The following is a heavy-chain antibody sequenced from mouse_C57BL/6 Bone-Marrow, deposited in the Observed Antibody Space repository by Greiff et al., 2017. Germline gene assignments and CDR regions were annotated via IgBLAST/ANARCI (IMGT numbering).Heavy chain of an antibody. CDR3: AREIPDYGSSFYYAMDY. J-gene: IGHJ4*01. Sequence: EVQVVESGGGLVKPGGSLKLSCAASGFTFSSYAMSWVRQTPEKRLAWVATISDGGSYTYYPDNVKGRFTISRDNAKNNLYLQMSHLKSEDTAMYYCAREIPDYGSSFYYAMDYWGQGTSVTVSS. D-gene: IGHD1-1*01. V-gene: IGHV5-4*01. CDR2: ISDGGSYT. CDR1: GFTFSSYA.